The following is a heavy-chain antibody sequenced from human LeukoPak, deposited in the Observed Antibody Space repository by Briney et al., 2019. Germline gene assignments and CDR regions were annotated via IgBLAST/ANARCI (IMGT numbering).Heavy chain of an antibody. CDR3: AGRIFDI. J-gene: IGHJ3*02. CDR2: IKEDGSEK. CDR1: GFTFGNYW. Sequence: PRGSLRLSCAGYGFTFGNYWMAWVRQAPGKGLEWVANIKEDGSEKYYLDSVEGRFTISRDNAKSSVYLQMNGLRVEDTAVYYCAGRIFDIWGQGTMVTVSS. V-gene: IGHV3-7*01.